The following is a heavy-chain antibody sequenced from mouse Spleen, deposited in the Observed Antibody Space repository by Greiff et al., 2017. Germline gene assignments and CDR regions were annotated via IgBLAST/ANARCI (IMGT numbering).Heavy chain of an antibody. J-gene: IGHJ4*01. Sequence: VMLVESGPGLVQPSQSLSITCTVSGFSLTSYGVHWVRQSPGKGLEWLGVIWSGGSTDYNAAFISRLSISKDNSKSQVFFKMNSLQADDTAIYYCASPYGNYDAMDYWGQGTSVTVSS. CDR1: GFSLTSYG. CDR2: IWSGGST. V-gene: IGHV2-2*01. CDR3: ASPYGNYDAMDY. D-gene: IGHD2-10*02.